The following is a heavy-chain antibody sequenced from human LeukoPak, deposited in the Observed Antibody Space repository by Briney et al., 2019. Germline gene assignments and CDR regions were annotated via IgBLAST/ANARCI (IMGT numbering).Heavy chain of an antibody. Sequence: SVKVSCKASGGTFSSYAISWVRQAPGQGLEWMGGIIPIFGTANYAQKFQGRVTITADKSTSTAYMELSSLRSEDTAVYYCARVSYSSSWYTGFDYWGQGTLVTVSS. J-gene: IGHJ4*02. V-gene: IGHV1-69*06. CDR2: IIPIFGTA. CDR3: ARVSYSSSWYTGFDY. D-gene: IGHD6-13*01. CDR1: GGTFSSYA.